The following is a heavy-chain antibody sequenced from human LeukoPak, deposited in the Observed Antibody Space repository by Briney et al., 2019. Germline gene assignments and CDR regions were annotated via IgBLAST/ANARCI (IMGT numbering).Heavy chain of an antibody. J-gene: IGHJ6*03. CDR1: GFTFSNYG. V-gene: IGHV3-30*02. CDR3: ARDPGYCSGGSCQYYYYYYMDV. D-gene: IGHD2-15*01. CDR2: IRYDGSNK. Sequence: GGSLRLSCAASGFTFSNYGMHWVRQAPGKGLEWVAFIRYDGSNKYFADSVKGRFTISRDNAKNSLYLQMNSLRAEDTAVYYCARDPGYCSGGSCQYYYYYYMDVWGKGTTVTVSS.